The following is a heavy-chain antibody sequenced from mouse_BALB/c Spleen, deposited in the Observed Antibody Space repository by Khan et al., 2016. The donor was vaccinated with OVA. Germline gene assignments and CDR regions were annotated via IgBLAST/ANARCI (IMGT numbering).Heavy chain of an antibody. D-gene: IGHD1-1*02. V-gene: IGHV5-4*02. CDR3: ARAGYGGCGY. CDR2: ISDGGGST. Sequence: EVELVESGGGLVKPGGSLKLSCAASGFSFSDYYMYWIRQNPEKRLEWVATISDGGGSTYYPDSAKGRFTISRDNAKSNLYLQMSSLKSEDTAISYCARAGYGGCGYWGQGTLVTVSA. CDR1: GFSFSDYY. J-gene: IGHJ3*02.